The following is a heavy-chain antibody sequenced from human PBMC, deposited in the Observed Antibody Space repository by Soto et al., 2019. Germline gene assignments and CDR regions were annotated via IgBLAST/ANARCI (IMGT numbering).Heavy chain of an antibody. J-gene: IGHJ5*02. CDR2: INPNSGAT. V-gene: IGHV1-2*06. Sequence: ASVKVSCKASGYTFTGYFIHWLRHAPGQGLEWMGRINPNSGATNYARKFQDRVTMTRDTSINTAYMELSGLRSDDTAIYYCANLPPTRDWFDPWGQGTLVTVSS. CDR1: GYTFTGYF. CDR3: ANLPPTRDWFDP.